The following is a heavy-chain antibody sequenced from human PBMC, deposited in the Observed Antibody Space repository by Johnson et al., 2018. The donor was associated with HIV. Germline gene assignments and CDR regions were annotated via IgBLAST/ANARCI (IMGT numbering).Heavy chain of an antibody. CDR1: GFTFSSYW. CDR3: ARNLWGSYRHDAFDI. J-gene: IGHJ3*02. V-gene: IGHV3-74*01. Sequence: VQLVESGGGLVQPGGSLRLSCAASGFTFSSYWMHWVRQAPGKGLVWVSRINSDGSSTSYADSVTGRFTIPRDNAKNKLYLQMNSLRAEDTAVYYCARNLWGSYRHDAFDIWGQGTMVTVSS. D-gene: IGHD3-16*02. CDR2: INSDGSST.